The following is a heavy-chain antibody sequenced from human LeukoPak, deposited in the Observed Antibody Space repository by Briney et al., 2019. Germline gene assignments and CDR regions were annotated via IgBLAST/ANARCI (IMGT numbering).Heavy chain of an antibody. J-gene: IGHJ5*02. V-gene: IGHV4-4*07. CDR2: IYTGGNT. CDR1: GVSVMNNF. CDR3: ARDHGLLRALDP. Sequence: SETLSLTCTVSGVSVMNNFWAWIRQPAGKGLEWVGRIYTGGNTNYNPSLKSRVTISVDTSTNQLSLNLTSVTAADTAIYYCARDHGLLRALDPWGQGTLVTVSS. D-gene: IGHD3/OR15-3a*01.